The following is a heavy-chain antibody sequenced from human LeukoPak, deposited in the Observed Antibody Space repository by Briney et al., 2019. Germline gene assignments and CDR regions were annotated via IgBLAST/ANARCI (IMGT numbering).Heavy chain of an antibody. Sequence: SETLSLTCTVSGGSISSSSYYWGWIRQPPGKGLEWIGSIYYSGSTYYNPSLKSRVTISVDTSENQFSLKLSSVTAADTAVYYCARRVLGMRRGYWYFDLWGRGTLVTVSS. CDR1: GGSISSSSYY. J-gene: IGHJ2*01. D-gene: IGHD7-27*01. CDR3: ARRVLGMRRGYWYFDL. V-gene: IGHV4-39*07. CDR2: IYYSGST.